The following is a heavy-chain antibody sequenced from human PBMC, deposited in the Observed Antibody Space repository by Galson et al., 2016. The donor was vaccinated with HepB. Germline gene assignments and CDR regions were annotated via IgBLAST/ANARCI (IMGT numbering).Heavy chain of an antibody. CDR1: GYSFSGYY. J-gene: IGHJ4*02. Sequence: SVKVSCKASGYSFSGYYIHWVRQAPGQGLEWVGRINPNTGDTNYAQQFQGRVTLTRDRSISTAFMELSRLRSDDAAVYYCTRGFDYFGYWGQGTLVTVSS. CDR2: INPNTGDT. D-gene: IGHD3-3*01. V-gene: IGHV1-2*06. CDR3: TRGFDYFGY.